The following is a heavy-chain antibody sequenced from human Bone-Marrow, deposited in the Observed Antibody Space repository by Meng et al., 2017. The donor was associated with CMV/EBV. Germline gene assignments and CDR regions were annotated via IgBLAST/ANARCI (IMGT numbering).Heavy chain of an antibody. Sequence: SSVKVSCKASRGTFSSYAISWVRQAPGQGLEWMGGIIPIFGTANYAQKFQGRVTITTDEPTSTAYMELSSLRSEDTAVYYCARGKGSMVRGVITPGNEWFDYWGQGTLVTVSS. D-gene: IGHD3-10*01. CDR1: RGTFSSYA. CDR2: IIPIFGTA. J-gene: IGHJ4*02. V-gene: IGHV1-69*05. CDR3: ARGKGSMVRGVITPGNEWFDY.